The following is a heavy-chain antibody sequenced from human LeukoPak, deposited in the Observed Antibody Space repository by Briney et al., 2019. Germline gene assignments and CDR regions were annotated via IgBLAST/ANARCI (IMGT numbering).Heavy chain of an antibody. J-gene: IGHJ4*02. V-gene: IGHV4-59*01. CDR1: GFTFSSYN. CDR2: IYYSGST. CDR3: ARSKDILTGYCFDY. D-gene: IGHD3-9*01. Sequence: PGGSLRLSCAASGFTFSSYNMNWVRQAPGKGLEWIGYIYYSGSTNYNPSLKSRVTISVDTSKNQFSLKLSSVTAADTAVYYCARSKDILTGYCFDYWGQGTLVTVSS.